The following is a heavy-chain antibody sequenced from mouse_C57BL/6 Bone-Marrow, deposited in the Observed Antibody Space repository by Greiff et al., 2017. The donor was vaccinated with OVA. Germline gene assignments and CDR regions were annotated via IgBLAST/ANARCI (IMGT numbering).Heavy chain of an antibody. V-gene: IGHV1-59*01. CDR2: IDPSDSYT. CDR1: GYTFTSYW. D-gene: IGHD2-3*01. J-gene: IGHJ2*01. CDR3: ARGDDGYYFDY. Sequence: QVQLQQPGAELVRPGTSVKLSCKASGYTFTSYWMHWVKQRPGQGLEWIGVIDPSDSYTNYNQKFKGKATLTVDTSSSTAYMRLSSLTSEDSAVYYCARGDDGYYFDYWGQGTTLTVSS.